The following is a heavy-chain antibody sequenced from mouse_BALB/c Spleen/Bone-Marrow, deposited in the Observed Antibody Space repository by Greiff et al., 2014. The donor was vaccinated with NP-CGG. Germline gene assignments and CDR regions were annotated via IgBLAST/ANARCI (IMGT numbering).Heavy chain of an antibody. J-gene: IGHJ4*01. Sequence: EVKVEESGGGLVQPGGSRKLSCAASGFAFSSFGMHWVLQAPEKGLEWVAYISSGSSTIYYADTMKGRFTISRDNPKNTLFLQMTSLRSEDTAMYYCTRSGTLGAMDYWGQGTSVTVSS. CDR1: GFAFSSFG. D-gene: IGHD3-3*01. V-gene: IGHV5-17*02. CDR3: TRSGTLGAMDY. CDR2: ISSGSSTI.